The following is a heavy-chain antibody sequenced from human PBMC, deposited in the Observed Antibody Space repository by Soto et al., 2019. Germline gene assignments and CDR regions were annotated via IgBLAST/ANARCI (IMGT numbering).Heavy chain of an antibody. D-gene: IGHD3-22*01. V-gene: IGHV3-23*04. J-gene: IGHJ3*02. Sequence: EVQLVESGGGLVQPGGSLRLSCAASGFAFSSYAMIWVRQAPGKGLEWVSGISGTGDTTNYADSVKGRFTISRDNSKNTLFLQMNSLRAEDTAVYYCAKVAGMTMIVVVLNAFDIWGQGTMVTVS. CDR2: ISGTGDTT. CDR3: AKVAGMTMIVVVLNAFDI. CDR1: GFAFSSYA.